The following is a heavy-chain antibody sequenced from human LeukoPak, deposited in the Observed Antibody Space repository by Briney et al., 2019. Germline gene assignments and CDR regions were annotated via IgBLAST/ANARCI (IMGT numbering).Heavy chain of an antibody. J-gene: IGHJ4*02. CDR1: GYSFSSHW. CDR3: ASRDRESLLDY. D-gene: IGHD3-10*01. Sequence: GESLKISCKGSGYSFSSHWIGWVRQKPGKGLEWMGIIYPGDSDTRYSPSFQGQVTISADKSISTAYLQWSSLKASDTAMYYCASRDRESLLDYWGQGTLVTVSS. V-gene: IGHV5-51*01. CDR2: IYPGDSDT.